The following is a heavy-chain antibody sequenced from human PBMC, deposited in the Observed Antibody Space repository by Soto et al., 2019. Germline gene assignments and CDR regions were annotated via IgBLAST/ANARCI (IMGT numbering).Heavy chain of an antibody. V-gene: IGHV4-34*01. CDR3: ARGDMVRGLDV. J-gene: IGHJ6*04. Sequence: PSETLSLTCAVYGGSFSGYYWSWIRQPPGKGLEWTGEINHSGSTNYNPSLKSRVTISVDTSKNQFSLKLSSVTAADTAVYYCARGDMVRGLDVWGKGTTVTVSS. CDR1: GGSFSGYY. CDR2: INHSGST. D-gene: IGHD3-10*01.